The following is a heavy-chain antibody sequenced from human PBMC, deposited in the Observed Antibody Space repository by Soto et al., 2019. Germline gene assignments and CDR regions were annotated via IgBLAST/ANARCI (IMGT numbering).Heavy chain of an antibody. CDR3: AKFRKSRLCDY. CDR2: ISGSGGST. Sequence: GGSLRLSCAASGFTFSSYAMSWVRRAPGKGLEWVSAISGSGGSTYYADSVKGRFTISRDNSKNTLYLQMNSLRAEDTAVYYGAKFRKSRLCDYWGQGTLVTVSS. CDR1: GFTFSSYA. J-gene: IGHJ4*02. V-gene: IGHV3-23*01. D-gene: IGHD2-2*01.